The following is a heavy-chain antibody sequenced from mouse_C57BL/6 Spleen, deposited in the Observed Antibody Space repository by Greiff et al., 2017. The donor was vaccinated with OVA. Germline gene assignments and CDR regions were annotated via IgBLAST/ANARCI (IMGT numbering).Heavy chain of an antibody. CDR1: GYTFTSYW. CDR2: IYPGSGST. CDR3: ARAYYSRQMDY. Sequence: QVQLQQPGAELVKPGASVKMSCTASGYTFTSYWITWVKQRPGQGLEWIGDIYPGSGSTYYNEKFKSKATLTVDTSSSTAYMQLSSLTSEDSAVYYCARAYYSRQMDYWGQGTSVTVSS. V-gene: IGHV1-55*01. J-gene: IGHJ4*01. D-gene: IGHD2-5*01.